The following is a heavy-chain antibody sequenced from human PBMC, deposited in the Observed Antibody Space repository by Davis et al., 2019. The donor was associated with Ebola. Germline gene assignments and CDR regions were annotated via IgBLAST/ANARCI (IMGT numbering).Heavy chain of an antibody. CDR1: GFTFSKYG. J-gene: IGHJ6*02. Sequence: GESLKISCAASGFTFSKYGMYWFRLAPGKGLEWLSYIGGSSDHINSADSVEGRFTISSDNAKYSLSLHMNGLTDDDTAVYYCARRILGDSRGAVDVWGQGTTVTVSS. CDR3: ARRILGDSRGAVDV. CDR2: IGGSSDHI. D-gene: IGHD2-15*01. V-gene: IGHV3-48*02.